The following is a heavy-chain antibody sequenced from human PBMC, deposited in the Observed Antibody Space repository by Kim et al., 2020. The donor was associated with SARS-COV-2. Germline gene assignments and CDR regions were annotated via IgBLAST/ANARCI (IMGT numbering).Heavy chain of an antibody. CDR2: INAGSGYR. CDR3: AKEATMVRGVNGLFDY. V-gene: IGHV1-3*01. J-gene: IGHJ4*02. D-gene: IGHD3-10*01. Sequence: ASVKVSCKASGYTFTSYAIHWLRQAPGQRLEWMGWINAGSGYRKDSQKFQGRVTITRDTSASTAYMELSSLRSEDTAVYYCAKEATMVRGVNGLFDYWGQ. CDR1: GYTFTSYA.